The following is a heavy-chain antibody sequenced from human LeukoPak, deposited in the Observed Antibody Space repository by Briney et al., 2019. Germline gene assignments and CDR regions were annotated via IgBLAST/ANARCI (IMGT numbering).Heavy chain of an antibody. D-gene: IGHD6-13*01. CDR2: ISYDGSNK. CDR1: GFTFSSYG. CDR3: AKAAGTWDDYYGMDV. J-gene: IGHJ6*02. Sequence: PGGSLRLSCAASGFTFSSYGMHWVRQAPGKGLEWVAVISYDGSNKYYADSVKGRFTISRDNSKNTLYLQMNSLRAEDTAVYYCAKAAGTWDDYYGMDVWGQGTTVTVSS. V-gene: IGHV3-30*18.